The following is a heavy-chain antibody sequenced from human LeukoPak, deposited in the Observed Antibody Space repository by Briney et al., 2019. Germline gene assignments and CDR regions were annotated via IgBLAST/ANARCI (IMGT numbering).Heavy chain of an antibody. J-gene: IGHJ4*02. CDR3: ARSSSSTGDGYFDY. D-gene: IGHD7-27*01. Sequence: GASVKVSCKASGGTFSSYAISWVRQAPGQGLEWMGRIIPIFGIANYAQKFQGRVTITADKSTSSAYMELSSLRSEDTAVYYCARSSSSTGDGYFDYWGQVTLVTVSS. V-gene: IGHV1-69*04. CDR2: IIPIFGIA. CDR1: GGTFSSYA.